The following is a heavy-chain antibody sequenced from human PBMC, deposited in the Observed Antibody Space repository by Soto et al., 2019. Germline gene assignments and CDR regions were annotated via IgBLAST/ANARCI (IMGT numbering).Heavy chain of an antibody. D-gene: IGHD6-13*01. J-gene: IGHJ6*02. V-gene: IGHV5-10-1*01. Sequence: PGESLKISCKGSGYSFTSYWISWVRQMPGKGLEWMGRIDPSDSYTNYSPSFQGHVTISADKSISTAYLQWSSLKASDTAMYYCARPHYSAAAGGSRMDGWGQGTTVNV. CDR1: GYSFTSYW. CDR2: IDPSDSYT. CDR3: ARPHYSAAAGGSRMDG.